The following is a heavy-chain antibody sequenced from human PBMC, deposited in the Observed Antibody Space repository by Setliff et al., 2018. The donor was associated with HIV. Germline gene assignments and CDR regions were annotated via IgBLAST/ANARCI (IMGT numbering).Heavy chain of an antibody. CDR2: IYYLGNT. CDR1: GGSVSSTNW. CDR3: ARLFSGSPGDY. J-gene: IGHJ4*02. V-gene: IGHV4-39*01. D-gene: IGHD3-10*01. Sequence: SETLSLTCAVSGGSVSSTNWWNWIRQPPGEGLEWIGSIYYLGNTYYNPSLKSRLTISVDTSRNLFSLHLSSVTAADTAVYYCARLFSGSPGDYWGQGTLVTVSS.